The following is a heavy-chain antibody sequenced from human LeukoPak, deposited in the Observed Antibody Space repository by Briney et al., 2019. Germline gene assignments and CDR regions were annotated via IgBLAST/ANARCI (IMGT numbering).Heavy chain of an antibody. J-gene: IGHJ4*02. V-gene: IGHV1-18*01. Sequence: ASVKVSCKASGYTFTSYGISWVRQAPGQGLEWMGWISAYNGNTNYAQKLQGRVTMTTDTSTSTAYMELRSLRSDDTAVYYRARELNGGDITMVRGVIDYWGQGTLVTVSS. D-gene: IGHD3-10*01. CDR2: ISAYNGNT. CDR1: GYTFTSYG. CDR3: ARELNGGDITMVRGVIDY.